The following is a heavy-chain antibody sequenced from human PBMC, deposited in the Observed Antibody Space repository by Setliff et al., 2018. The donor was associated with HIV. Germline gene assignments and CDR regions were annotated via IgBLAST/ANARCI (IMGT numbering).Heavy chain of an antibody. CDR1: GYSISSGYY. J-gene: IGHJ5*02. V-gene: IGHV4-38-2*02. D-gene: IGHD6-13*01. CDR3: ARDIQAAGTGWFDP. Sequence: SETLSLTCAVSGYSISSGYYWGWIRQPPGKGLEWIGSIYHSGSTYYNPSLKSRVTISLDTSKNQFSLKLSSVTAADTAVYYCARDIQAAGTGWFDPWGQGALVTVSS. CDR2: IYHSGST.